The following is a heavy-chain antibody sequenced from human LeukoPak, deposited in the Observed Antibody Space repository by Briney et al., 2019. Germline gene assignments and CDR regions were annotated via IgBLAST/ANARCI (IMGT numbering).Heavy chain of an antibody. V-gene: IGHV4-59*01. D-gene: IGHD2-15*01. CDR3: ARGYCSGGSCYPVDY. CDR2: IYYSGST. J-gene: IGHJ4*02. Sequence: SEXLSLTCTVSGGSISSYYWSWIRQPPGKGLEWIGYIYYSGSTSYNPSLTSRVTISVDTSKNQFSLKLSSVTAADTAVYYCARGYCSGGSCYPVDYWGQGTLVTVSS. CDR1: GGSISSYY.